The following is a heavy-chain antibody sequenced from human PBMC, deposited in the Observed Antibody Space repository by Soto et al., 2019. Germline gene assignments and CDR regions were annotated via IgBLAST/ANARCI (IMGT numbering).Heavy chain of an antibody. CDR1: GFSFENYG. Sequence: QVQMVESGGGVVQPGRSLRLSCAASGFSFENYGMHWVRQAPGRGLEWVAIIWYDGSLQYYAAAVKGRFTISRDNSKNTLYLEMNSLRAEDTAVYYCANLWGDGYNLGQDYNGMDVWGPGTTVIVSS. CDR2: IWYDGSLQ. V-gene: IGHV3-33*06. J-gene: IGHJ6*02. CDR3: ANLWGDGYNLGQDYNGMDV. D-gene: IGHD5-12*01.